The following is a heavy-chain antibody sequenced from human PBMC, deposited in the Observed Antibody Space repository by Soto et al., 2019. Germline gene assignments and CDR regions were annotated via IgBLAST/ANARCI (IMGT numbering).Heavy chain of an antibody. CDR3: ARSDWSGYYYFDY. CDR1: GGSFSGYY. Sequence: QVQLQQWGAGLLKPSETLSLTCAVYGGSFSGYYWSWIRQPPGKGLEWIGEIKHSGSTNYNPSLKSRVTISVDTSKNQFSLKLSSVTAADTAVYYCARSDWSGYYYFDYWGQGTLVTVSS. V-gene: IGHV4-34*01. D-gene: IGHD3-3*01. CDR2: IKHSGST. J-gene: IGHJ4*02.